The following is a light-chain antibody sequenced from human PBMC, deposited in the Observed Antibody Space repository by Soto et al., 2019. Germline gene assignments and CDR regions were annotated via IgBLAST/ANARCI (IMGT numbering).Light chain of an antibody. CDR2: DVS. V-gene: IGLV2-14*01. CDR3: SSYTASNTYV. J-gene: IGLJ1*01. Sequence: QSALTQPASVSGSPGQSIAISCTGTDSVVGGYSYVSWYQQYPGKAPKLIIYDVSNRPSGVSDRFSGSKSGNTASLTISGLQAEDEADYYCSSYTASNTYVFGSGTKVTVL. CDR1: DSVVGGYSY.